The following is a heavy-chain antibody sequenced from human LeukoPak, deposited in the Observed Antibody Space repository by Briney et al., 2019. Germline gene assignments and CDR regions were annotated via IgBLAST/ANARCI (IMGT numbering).Heavy chain of an antibody. CDR2: INGDGSST. CDR1: GFTFSSYW. V-gene: IGHV3-74*01. D-gene: IGHD6-6*01. CDR3: ARGYSSSYRIDY. Sequence: PGGSLRLSCAASGFTFSSYWMHWVRQAPGKGLVWVSRINGDGSSTSNADSVKGRFTISRDNAKNTLYLQMNSLRAEDTDVYYCARGYSSSYRIDYWGQGTLVTVSS. J-gene: IGHJ4*02.